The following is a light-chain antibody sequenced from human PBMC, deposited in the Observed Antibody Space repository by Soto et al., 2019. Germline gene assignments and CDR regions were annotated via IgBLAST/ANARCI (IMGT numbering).Light chain of an antibody. J-gene: IGKJ4*01. Sequence: EIVMTQSPATLSVSPGERVTLSCRASQSVSDNLAWYQQKPGQAPWLLIYGASTRATGIPARFSGSGSGTEFTLNISSLQSEDFAVYYWQQYNNWPLTVGGVTKVEIK. CDR3: QQYNNWPLT. CDR1: QSVSDN. CDR2: GAS. V-gene: IGKV3-15*01.